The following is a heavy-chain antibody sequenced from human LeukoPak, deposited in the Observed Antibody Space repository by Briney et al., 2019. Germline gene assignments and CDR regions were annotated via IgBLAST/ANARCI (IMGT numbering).Heavy chain of an antibody. V-gene: IGHV1-18*01. CDR2: ISAYNGNT. CDR1: GYTFTSYG. D-gene: IGHD1-7*01. Sequence: ASVKVSCKASGYTFTSYGISWVRQAPGQGLEWMGWISAYNGNTNYAQKLQGRVTMTTDTSTSTAYMELRSLRSADTAVYYCARDRIFITGTTEPWFYWGQGTLVTVSS. J-gene: IGHJ4*02. CDR3: ARDRIFITGTTEPWFY.